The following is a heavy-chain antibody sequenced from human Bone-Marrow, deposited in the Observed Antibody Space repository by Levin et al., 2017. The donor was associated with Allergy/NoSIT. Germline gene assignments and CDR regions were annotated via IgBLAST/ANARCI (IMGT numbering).Heavy chain of an antibody. CDR3: ARHRKTMNSQDGFEI. Sequence: LSLTCAASGFTFDDSGMSWVRQAPGKGLEWVSVINWSGGRTGYADSVKGRLTISRDNANNSLYLQMNSLRVEDTALYYCARHRKTMNSQDGFEIWGQGTMVTVSS. CDR2: INWSGGRT. J-gene: IGHJ3*02. D-gene: IGHD2/OR15-2a*01. V-gene: IGHV3-20*04. CDR1: GFTFDDSG.